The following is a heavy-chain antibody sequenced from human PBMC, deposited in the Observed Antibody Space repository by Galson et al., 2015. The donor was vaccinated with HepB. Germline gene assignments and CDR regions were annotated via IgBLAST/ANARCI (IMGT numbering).Heavy chain of an antibody. CDR2: ITWNSGSI. J-gene: IGHJ4*02. CDR1: GFTFDDYA. V-gene: IGHV3-9*01. CDR3: AKVMTTVTTSPYFDY. D-gene: IGHD4-17*01. Sequence: SLRLSCAASGFTFDDYAMHWVRQAPGKGLEWVSRITWNSGSIAYADSVKGRFTISRDNAKNSLYLQMNSLRAEDTALYYCAKVMTTVTTSPYFDYWGQGPLVTVSS.